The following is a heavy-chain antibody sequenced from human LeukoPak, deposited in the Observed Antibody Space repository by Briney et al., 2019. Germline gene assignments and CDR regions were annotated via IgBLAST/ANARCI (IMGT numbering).Heavy chain of an antibody. CDR3: ARPYSSNWYGTFDY. CDR2: IKQDGSEK. CDR1: GFTFSSYW. Sequence: GGSLRLSCAASGFTFSSYWMSWVRQAPGKGLEWVANIKQDGSEKYYVDSVKGRFTISRDNAKNSLYLQMNSLRAEDTAVYYCARPYSSNWYGTFDYWGQGTLVTVSS. D-gene: IGHD6-13*01. J-gene: IGHJ4*02. V-gene: IGHV3-7*01.